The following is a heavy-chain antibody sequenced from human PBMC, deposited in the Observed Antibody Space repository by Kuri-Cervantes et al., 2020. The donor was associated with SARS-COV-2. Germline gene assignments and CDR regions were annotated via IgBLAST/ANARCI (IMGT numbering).Heavy chain of an antibody. CDR3: ARELGGYYYDSSGYYHYYYYGMDV. D-gene: IGHD3-22*01. V-gene: IGHV4-61*01. CDR1: GGSVSSGSYY. Sequence: GSLRLSCPVSGGSVSSGSYYWSWIRQPPGKGLEWIGYIYYSGSTNYNPSLKSRVTISVDTSKNQFSLKLSPVTAADTALYYCARELGGYYYDSSGYYHYYYYGMDVWGQGTTVTVSS. J-gene: IGHJ6*02. CDR2: IYYSGST.